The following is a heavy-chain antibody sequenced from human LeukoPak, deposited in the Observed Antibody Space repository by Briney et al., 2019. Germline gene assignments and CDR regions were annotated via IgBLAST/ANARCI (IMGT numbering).Heavy chain of an antibody. CDR3: ATQYYYDSSGYY. CDR2: VDPEDGET. J-gene: IGHJ4*02. D-gene: IGHD3-22*01. CDR1: GYTFTDYY. Sequence: ASVKISCKVSGYTFTDYYMHWVQQAPGKGLEWMGLVDPEDGETIYAEKFQGRVTITTDTSTDTAYMELCSLRSEDTAVYYCATQYYYDSSGYYWGQGTLVTVSS. V-gene: IGHV1-69-2*01.